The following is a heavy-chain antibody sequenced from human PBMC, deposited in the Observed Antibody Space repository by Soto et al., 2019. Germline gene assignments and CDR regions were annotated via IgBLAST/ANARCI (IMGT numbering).Heavy chain of an antibody. V-gene: IGHV4-39*01. Sequence: SETLSLTCTVSGGSISSSSYYWGWIRQPPGKGLEWIGSIYYSGSTYYNPSLKSRVTISVDTSKNQFSLKLSSVTAADTAVYYCARESLGSGWENYYFDYWGQGTLVTVSS. CDR2: IYYSGST. CDR3: ARESLGSGWENYYFDY. CDR1: GGSISSSSYY. D-gene: IGHD6-19*01. J-gene: IGHJ4*02.